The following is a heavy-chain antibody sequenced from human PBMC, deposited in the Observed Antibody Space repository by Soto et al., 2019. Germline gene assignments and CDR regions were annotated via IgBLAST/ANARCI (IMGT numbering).Heavy chain of an antibody. Sequence: GGSQRLSCTASGVNFRSYAMSWVRQAPGKGLEWVSAISGSGGSTYYADSVKGRFTISRDNSKNTLYLQMNSLRAEDTAVYYCARGRGKIQLDYWGQGTLVTVSS. CDR1: GVNFRSYA. V-gene: IGHV3-23*01. CDR2: ISGSGGST. J-gene: IGHJ4*02. D-gene: IGHD5-18*01. CDR3: ARGRGKIQLDY.